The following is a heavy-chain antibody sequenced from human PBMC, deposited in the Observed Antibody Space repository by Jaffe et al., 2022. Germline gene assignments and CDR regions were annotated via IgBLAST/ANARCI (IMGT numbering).Heavy chain of an antibody. CDR1: GYTLTELS. J-gene: IGHJ6*03. CDR3: ATSFVQGVGGHYYYYYYMDV. D-gene: IGHD3-10*01. CDR2: FDPEDGET. V-gene: IGHV1-24*01. Sequence: QVQLVQSGAEVKKPGASVKVSCKVSGYTLTELSMHWVRQAPGKGLEWMGGFDPEDGETIYAQKFQGRVTMTEDTSTDTAYMELSSLRSEDTAVYYCATSFVQGVGGHYYYYYYMDVWGKGTTVTVSS.